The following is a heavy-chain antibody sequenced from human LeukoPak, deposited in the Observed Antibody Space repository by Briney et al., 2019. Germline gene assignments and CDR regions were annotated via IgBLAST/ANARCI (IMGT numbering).Heavy chain of an antibody. CDR2: MNPNSGNT. V-gene: IGHV1-8*03. CDR3: ARVRPRRAAGYAFDI. J-gene: IGHJ3*02. D-gene: IGHD6-13*01. CDR1: GYTFTSYG. Sequence: GASVKVSCKASGYTFTSYGISWVRQAPGQGLEWMGWMNPNSGNTGYAQKFQGRVTITRNTSISTAYMELRSLRSEDTAVYYCARVRPRRAAGYAFDIWGQGTMVTVSS.